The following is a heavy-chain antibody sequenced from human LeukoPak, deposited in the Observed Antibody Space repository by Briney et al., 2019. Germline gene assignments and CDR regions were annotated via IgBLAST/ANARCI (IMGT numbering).Heavy chain of an antibody. CDR3: ARERQDTIVHSGAFDI. D-gene: IGHD3-10*01. J-gene: IGHJ3*02. Sequence: GQSLRLSCGASGFTLGTYIMHWVRQAPGKGLQWVAAVASDGSQTLYIESVRGRFTISRDNSKNTLYLQMNTLRAEDTAVYFCARERQDTIVHSGAFDIWGQGTMVTVSS. V-gene: IGHV3-30-3*01. CDR1: GFTLGTYI. CDR2: VASDGSQT.